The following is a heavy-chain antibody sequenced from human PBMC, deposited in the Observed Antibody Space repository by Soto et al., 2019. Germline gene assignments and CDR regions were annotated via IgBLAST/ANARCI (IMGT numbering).Heavy chain of an antibody. Sequence: QVQLVESGGGVVQPGRSLRLSCAASGFTFSGYGMHWVRQAPGKGLEWVAIISYDGTNKYYADSVKGRFTISRDNSKHTLYLQMNSLRAEDTAVYYCSNLVYSSGLSADFWGQGTLVTVSS. J-gene: IGHJ4*02. CDR2: ISYDGTNK. V-gene: IGHV3-30*18. D-gene: IGHD6-19*01. CDR3: SNLVYSSGLSADF. CDR1: GFTFSGYG.